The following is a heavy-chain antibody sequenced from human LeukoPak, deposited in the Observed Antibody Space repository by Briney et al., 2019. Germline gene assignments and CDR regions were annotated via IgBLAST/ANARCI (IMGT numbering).Heavy chain of an antibody. CDR1: GLTFSRYA. CDR3: AGGAGIQLWLPFDY. V-gene: IGHV3-30-3*01. J-gene: IGHJ4*02. CDR2: LSYDGSNK. Sequence: PGGSLRLFCAASGLTFSRYAMNWVRQAPGKGLEWVAVLSYDGSNKYYADSVRGRFTISRDNSKNTLYLQMNSLRAEDTAVYYCAGGAGIQLWLPFDYWGQGTLVTVSS. D-gene: IGHD5-18*01.